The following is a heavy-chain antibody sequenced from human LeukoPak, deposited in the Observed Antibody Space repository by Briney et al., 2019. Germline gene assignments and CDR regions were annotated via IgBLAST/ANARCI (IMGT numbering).Heavy chain of an antibody. CDR3: AKTLSYSSGWVY. J-gene: IGHJ4*02. Sequence: GGSLRLSCAASGFTFSSYAMSWVRQAPGKGLEYVSAVSSNGGTTYYADSVKARFSISRDSSKSTVYLQMNSLRAEDTAVYYCAKTLSYSSGWVYWGQGTLVTVSS. CDR2: VSSNGGTT. V-gene: IGHV3-23*01. CDR1: GFTFSSYA. D-gene: IGHD6-19*01.